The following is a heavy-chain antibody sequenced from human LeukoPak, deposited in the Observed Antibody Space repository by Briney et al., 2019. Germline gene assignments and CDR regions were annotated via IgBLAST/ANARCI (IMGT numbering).Heavy chain of an antibody. CDR3: AREILSYDSSGYYLQYYFDY. V-gene: IGHV3-74*01. Sequence: PGGSLRLSCAASGFTFSSYWMHWVRHAPGKGLVWVSRINSDGSSTSYADSVKGRFTISRDNAKNTLYLQMNSLRAEDTAAYYCAREILSYDSSGYYLQYYFDYWGQGTLVTVSS. CDR1: GFTFSSYW. CDR2: INSDGSST. J-gene: IGHJ4*02. D-gene: IGHD3-22*01.